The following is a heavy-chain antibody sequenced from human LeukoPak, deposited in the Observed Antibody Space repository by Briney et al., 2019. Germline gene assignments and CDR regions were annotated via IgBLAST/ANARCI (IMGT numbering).Heavy chain of an antibody. CDR3: ATSKDTAMVRAY. CDR2: ISYDGSNK. D-gene: IGHD5-18*01. V-gene: IGHV3-30-3*01. J-gene: IGHJ4*02. Sequence: GGSLRLSCAASGFTFSSYAMHWVRQAPGKGLEWVAVISYDGSNKYYADSVKGRFTISRDNSKNTLYLQMNSLRAEDTAVYYCATSKDTAMVRAYWGQGTLVTVS. CDR1: GFTFSSYA.